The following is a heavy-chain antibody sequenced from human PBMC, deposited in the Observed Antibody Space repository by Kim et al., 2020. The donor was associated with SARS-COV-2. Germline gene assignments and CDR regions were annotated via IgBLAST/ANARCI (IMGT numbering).Heavy chain of an antibody. CDR1: GFTFSSYT. J-gene: IGHJ6*02. CDR3: AKGRNSNYYYYGMDV. V-gene: IGHV3-23*01. Sequence: GGSLRLSCAASGFTFSSYTMSWVRQAPGKGLEWVASISGSGGSTYNADSVKGRFTISRDNSKNTLYLQMNSLRAEDTAVYYCAKGRNSNYYYYGMDVWGQAATVTVSS. CDR2: ISGSGGST.